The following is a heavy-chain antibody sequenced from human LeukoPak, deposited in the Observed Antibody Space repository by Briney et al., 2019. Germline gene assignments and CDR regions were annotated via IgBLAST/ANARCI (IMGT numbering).Heavy chain of an antibody. CDR3: ARALVGATDFDY. V-gene: IGHV4-59*01. J-gene: IGHJ4*02. CDR2: IYYSGST. CDR1: GGSISSYY. D-gene: IGHD1-26*01. Sequence: SETLSLTCTVSGGSISSYYWSWIRQPPGKGLEWIGYIYYSGSTNYNPSLKSRVTISVDTFKNQFSLKLSSVTAADTAVYYCARALVGATDFDYWGQGTLVTVSS.